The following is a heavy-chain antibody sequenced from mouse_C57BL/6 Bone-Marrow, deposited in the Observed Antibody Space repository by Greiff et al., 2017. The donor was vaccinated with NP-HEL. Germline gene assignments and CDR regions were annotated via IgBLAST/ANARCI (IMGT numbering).Heavy chain of an antibody. D-gene: IGHD2-5*01. Sequence: VQRVESGPGLVAPSQSLSITCTVSGFSLTSYAISWVRQPPGKGLEWLGVIWTGRGTNYNSALKSRLSISKDNSKSQVFLKMNSMQTDDTARYYCARNEAYYSNYLYAMDYWGQGTSVTVSS. V-gene: IGHV2-9-1*01. J-gene: IGHJ4*01. CDR1: GFSLTSYA. CDR3: ARNEAYYSNYLYAMDY. CDR2: IWTGRGT.